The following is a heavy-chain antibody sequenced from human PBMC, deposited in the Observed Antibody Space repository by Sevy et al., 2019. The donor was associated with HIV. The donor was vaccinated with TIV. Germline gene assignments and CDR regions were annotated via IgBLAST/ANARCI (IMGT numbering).Heavy chain of an antibody. J-gene: IGHJ3*02. CDR2: IFHSGHT. CDR1: GVSIRSGAFS. Sequence: TLSLTCAVSGVSIRSGAFSWNWIRQPPGKGLEWVGYIFHSGHTCYNPSLQSRVTMSVDTSKNQFSLKMTSVTAADTAIYYCSIDMGTVTTPGAFDIWGQGTMVTVSS. V-gene: IGHV4-30-2*01. CDR3: SIDMGTVTTPGAFDI. D-gene: IGHD4-17*01.